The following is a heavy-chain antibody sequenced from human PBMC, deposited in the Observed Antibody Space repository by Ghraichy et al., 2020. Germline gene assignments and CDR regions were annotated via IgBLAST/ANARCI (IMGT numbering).Heavy chain of an antibody. V-gene: IGHV4-61*01. D-gene: IGHD5-18*01. J-gene: IGHJ4*02. Sequence: SETLSLTCTVSGGSVSSGSYYWSWIRQPPGKGLEWIGYIYYSGSTNYNPSLKSRVTISVDTSKNQFSLKLSSVTAADTAVYYCARVQRGYSYGSYFDYWGQGTLVTVSS. CDR1: GGSVSSGSYY. CDR3: ARVQRGYSYGSYFDY. CDR2: IYYSGST.